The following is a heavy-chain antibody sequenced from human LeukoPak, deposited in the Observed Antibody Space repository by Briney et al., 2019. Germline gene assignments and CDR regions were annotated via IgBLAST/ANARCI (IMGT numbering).Heavy chain of an antibody. Sequence: GESLQISCKGSGYTFTNYWIGWVRQLPGKGLEFMGIIYPGDSDTRYSPSFRGQVTISVDKSINTAYLQWSSLKASDSAMYYCARAGYSNRWDGVDYWGQGTLVTVSS. V-gene: IGHV5-51*01. CDR3: ARAGYSNRWDGVDY. CDR1: GYTFTNYW. D-gene: IGHD2/OR15-2a*01. J-gene: IGHJ4*02. CDR2: IYPGDSDT.